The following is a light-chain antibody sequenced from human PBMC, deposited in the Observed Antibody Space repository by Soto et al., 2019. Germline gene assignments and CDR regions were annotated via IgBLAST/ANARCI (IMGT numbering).Light chain of an antibody. J-gene: IGKJ4*01. CDR1: QGISDY. V-gene: IGKV1-27*01. Sequence: DIQMTQSPSSPSASLGDRVTNTFRASQGISDYLAWYQQKPGKVPKLLIRAASTLQLGVPSRFSGSGSGTDFTLTISSLQPEDVATYYCQKYNSDSLTFGGGTKVDIK. CDR3: QKYNSDSLT. CDR2: AAS.